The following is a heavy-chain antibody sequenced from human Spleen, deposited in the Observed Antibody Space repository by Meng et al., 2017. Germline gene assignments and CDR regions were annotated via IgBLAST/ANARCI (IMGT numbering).Heavy chain of an antibody. Sequence: QVQLVEPGAEVKKAGSSVKVSCKASGGTFRTSIINWVRQAPGQGLEWVGGIVPIFGTPDYAQKFQGRVTITADKSTSTAYMELSSLRSEDTAMYYCASRDDFLTGADYWGQGSLVTVSS. CDR1: GGTFRTSI. D-gene: IGHD3-9*01. V-gene: IGHV1-69*06. J-gene: IGHJ4*02. CDR3: ASRDDFLTGADY. CDR2: IVPIFGTP.